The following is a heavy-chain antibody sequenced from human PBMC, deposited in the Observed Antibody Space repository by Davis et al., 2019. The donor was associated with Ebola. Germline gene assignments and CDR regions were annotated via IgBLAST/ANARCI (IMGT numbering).Heavy chain of an antibody. CDR2: MNPNSGNT. CDR3: ARGWSFSQYDAFDI. D-gene: IGHD2-8*02. CDR1: GYTFTSYA. Sequence: ASVKVSCKASGYTFTSYAMHWVRQAPGQGLEWMGWMNPNSGNTGYAQKFQGRVTMTRNTSISTAYMELSSLRSEDTAVYYCARGWSFSQYDAFDIWGQGTMVTVSS. J-gene: IGHJ3*02. V-gene: IGHV1-8*02.